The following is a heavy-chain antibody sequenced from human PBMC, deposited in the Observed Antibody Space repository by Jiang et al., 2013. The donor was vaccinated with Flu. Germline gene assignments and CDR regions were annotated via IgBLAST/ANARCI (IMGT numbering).Heavy chain of an antibody. V-gene: IGHV3-48*03. CDR3: ARAHCSSTSCYPHYYYYYMDV. D-gene: IGHD2-2*01. J-gene: IGHJ6*03. CDR2: ISSSGSTI. Sequence: GLEWVSYISSSGSTIYYADSVKGRFTISRDNAKNSLYLQMNSLRAEDTAVYYCARAHCSSTSCYPHYYYYYMDVWGKGTTVTVSS.